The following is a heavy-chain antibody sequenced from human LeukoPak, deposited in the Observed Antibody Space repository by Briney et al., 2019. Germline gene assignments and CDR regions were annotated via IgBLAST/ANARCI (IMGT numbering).Heavy chain of an antibody. CDR2: ISWNSGSI. D-gene: IGHD3-22*01. CDR1: GFTFDDYA. J-gene: IGHJ4*02. V-gene: IGHV3-9*01. CDR3: ARSPARDSSSGYSADY. Sequence: PGRSLGLSCAASGFTFDDYAMHWVRQAPGKGLEWVSGISWNSGSIGYADSVKGRFTISRDNAKNSLYLQMNSLRAEDTALYYCARSPARDSSSGYSADYWGQGTLVTVSS.